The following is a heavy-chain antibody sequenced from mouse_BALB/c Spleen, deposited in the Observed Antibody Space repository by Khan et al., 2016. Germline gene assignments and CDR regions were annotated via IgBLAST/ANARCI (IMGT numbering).Heavy chain of an antibody. V-gene: IGHV4-1*02. J-gene: IGHJ3*01. CDR2: INPDSYTI. CDR1: GFDFSRYW. CDR3: ARAGYYGYLAY. Sequence: EVKLLESGGGLVHPGGSLKLSCAASGFDFSRYWMSWVRQAPGKGLEWIGEINPDSYTINYTPSLKDKFIISRDNAKNTLYLQMSKVRSDDTALYYCARAGYYGYLAYWGQGTLVTVSA. D-gene: IGHD1-1*01.